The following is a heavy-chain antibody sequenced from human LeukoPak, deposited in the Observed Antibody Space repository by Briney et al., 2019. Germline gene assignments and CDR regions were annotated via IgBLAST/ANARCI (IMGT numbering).Heavy chain of an antibody. CDR3: ARGVEPLAANTLAY. J-gene: IGHJ4*02. CDR2: LYSDGNT. Sequence: GGSLRLSCAASGFTLITNDMTWVRQAPGKGLEWVSVLYSDGNTKYSDSVQGRFTISRDNSKNTLYLEMNSLSPDDTAVYYCARGVEPLAANTLAYWGQGTLVTVSS. CDR1: GFTLITND. D-gene: IGHD1-14*01. V-gene: IGHV3-53*01.